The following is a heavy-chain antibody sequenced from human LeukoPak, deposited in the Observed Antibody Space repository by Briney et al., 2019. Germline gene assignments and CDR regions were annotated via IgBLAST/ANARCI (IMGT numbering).Heavy chain of an antibody. CDR2: IYYSGST. CDR3: ARERYGDYVDY. CDR1: GGSISSSSYY. J-gene: IGHJ4*02. Sequence: SETLSLTCTVSGGSISSSSYYWGWIRQPPGKGLEWIGSIYYSGSTYYNPSLKSRVTISVDTSKNQFSLKLSSVTAADTAVYYCARERYGDYVDYWGQGTLVTVSS. V-gene: IGHV4-39*07. D-gene: IGHD4-17*01.